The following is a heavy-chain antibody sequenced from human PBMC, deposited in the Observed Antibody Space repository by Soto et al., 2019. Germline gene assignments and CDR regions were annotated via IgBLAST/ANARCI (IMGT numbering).Heavy chain of an antibody. CDR1: AYAFTTYA. CDR2: VSGYNRNT. D-gene: IGHD1-26*01. Sequence: QVQLVQSGVEVKMPGASVKLSCKTYAYAFTTYAVIWVRQVSVQGLQCIGWVSGYNRNTNYAQKFAQRFIITSVTSTKTAHMELRSLRSNQTGIYYSARERQWEPLIYWGRGTLLTVSP. J-gene: IGHJ4*02. CDR3: ARERQWEPLIY. V-gene: IGHV1-18*01.